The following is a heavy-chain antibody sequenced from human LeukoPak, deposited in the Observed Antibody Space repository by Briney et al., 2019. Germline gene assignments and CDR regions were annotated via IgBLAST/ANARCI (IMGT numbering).Heavy chain of an antibody. V-gene: IGHV3-74*01. D-gene: IGHD1-26*01. CDR3: ARASSGSFDY. J-gene: IGHJ4*02. Sequence: GGSLRLSCAASGLTFSNYWMHWVRQTPGKGLVWVSRINSDGSTTSYADSVKGRFTISRDNAKNTLYLQMNSLRAEDTAVYYCARASSGSFDYWGQGTLVTVSS. CDR2: INSDGSTT. CDR1: GLTFSNYW.